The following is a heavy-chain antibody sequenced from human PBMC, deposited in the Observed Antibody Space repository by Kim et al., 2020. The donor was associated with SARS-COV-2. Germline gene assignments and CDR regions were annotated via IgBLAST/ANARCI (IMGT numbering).Heavy chain of an antibody. J-gene: IGHJ4*02. V-gene: IGHV3-23*01. CDR3: AKDCRGDCSYYFDY. Sequence: ADSVKGRFTISRDNSKNTLDLQMNSLRAEDTAVYYCAKDCRGDCSYYFDYWGQGTLVTVSS. D-gene: IGHD2-21*02.